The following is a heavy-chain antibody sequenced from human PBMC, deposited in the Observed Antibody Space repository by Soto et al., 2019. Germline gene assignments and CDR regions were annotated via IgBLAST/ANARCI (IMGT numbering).Heavy chain of an antibody. Sequence: SETLSLTCAVYGGSFSGYYWSWIRQPPGKGLEWIGEINHSGSTNYNPSLKSRVTISVDTSKNQFSLKLSSVTAADTAVYYCARGPRYFDWLRPYYYYYMDVWGKGTTVTGAS. CDR1: GGSFSGYY. D-gene: IGHD3-9*01. CDR2: INHSGST. J-gene: IGHJ6*03. CDR3: ARGPRYFDWLRPYYYYYMDV. V-gene: IGHV4-34*01.